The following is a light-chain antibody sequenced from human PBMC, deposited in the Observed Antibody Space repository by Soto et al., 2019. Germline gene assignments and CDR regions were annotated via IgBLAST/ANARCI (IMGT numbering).Light chain of an antibody. CDR2: AAS. CDR1: QGISSY. V-gene: IGKV1-8*01. J-gene: IGKJ4*01. CDR3: QQYYSYPPLT. Sequence: AIRMTQSPSSFSASTGDRVTITCRASQGISSYLAWYQQKPGKAPKLLIYAASTLQSGVPSRFSGSGSGTDFTLTISCLQSEHFATYYCQQYYSYPPLTFGGGTKVEIK.